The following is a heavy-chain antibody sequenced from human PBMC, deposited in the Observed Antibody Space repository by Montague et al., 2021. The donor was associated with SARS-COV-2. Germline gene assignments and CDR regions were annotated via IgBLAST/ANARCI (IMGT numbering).Heavy chain of an antibody. D-gene: IGHD3-10*01. Sequence: SETLSLTCVVYGGSFSGYYWSWIRQPPVKGLEWIGEINQSGRTNNNPSLKSRVIISVDTSKNQFSLKLSSVTAADTAVYYCARRGSPVWGVTVSAELAYWGQGTLVIVSS. J-gene: IGHJ4*02. CDR3: ARRGSPVWGVTVSAELAY. CDR1: GGSFSGYY. V-gene: IGHV4-34*01. CDR2: INQSGRT.